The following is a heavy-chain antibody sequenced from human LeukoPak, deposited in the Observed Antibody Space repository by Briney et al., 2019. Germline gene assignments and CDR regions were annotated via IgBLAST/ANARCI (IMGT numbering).Heavy chain of an antibody. Sequence: GSLRLSCAASGFTFSSYAMSWVRQAPGKGLEWVSAISGSGGSTYYADSVKGRFSISKDNSKNTPYLQMSSLRAEDTAVYYCAKFSSMYYDFWSGYSTNHYFDYWGQGTLVTVSS. CDR1: GFTFSSYA. D-gene: IGHD3-3*01. CDR2: ISGSGGST. V-gene: IGHV3-23*01. J-gene: IGHJ4*02. CDR3: AKFSSMYYDFWSGYSTNHYFDY.